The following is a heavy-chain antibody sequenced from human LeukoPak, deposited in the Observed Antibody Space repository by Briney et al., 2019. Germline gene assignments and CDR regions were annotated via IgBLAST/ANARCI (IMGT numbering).Heavy chain of an antibody. CDR3: ARGVSSGWYDGGGFDP. Sequence: PGGSLRLSCAASGFTFSSYSMNWARQAPGKGLEWVSSISTSSSYIYYADSVKGRFTISRDNAKNSVYLQMNSLRAEDTAVYYCARGVSSGWYDGGGFDPWGQGTLVTVSS. D-gene: IGHD6-19*01. V-gene: IGHV3-21*01. CDR2: ISTSSSYI. CDR1: GFTFSSYS. J-gene: IGHJ5*02.